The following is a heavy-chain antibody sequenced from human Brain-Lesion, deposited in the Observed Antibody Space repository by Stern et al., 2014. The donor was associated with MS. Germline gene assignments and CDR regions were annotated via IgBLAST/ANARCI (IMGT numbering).Heavy chain of an antibody. CDR1: GYIFTGYY. V-gene: IGHV1-2*02. CDR2: INPNTGGP. Sequence: QVQLVESGAEVKKPGASVKGSCKTSGYIFTGYYIHWVRQAPGQGLEWMAWINPNTGGPKYAQKFQGRVTMSRDTSISTAYVELSSLTSDDTDVYYCARDQRGITIFGVVTDYYYLGMDVWGQGTTVTVSS. D-gene: IGHD3-3*01. CDR3: ARDQRGITIFGVVTDYYYLGMDV. J-gene: IGHJ6*02.